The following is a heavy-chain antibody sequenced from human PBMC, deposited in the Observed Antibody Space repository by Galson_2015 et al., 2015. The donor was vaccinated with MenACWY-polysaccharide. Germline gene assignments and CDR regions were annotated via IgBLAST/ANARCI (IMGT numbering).Heavy chain of an antibody. D-gene: IGHD4-17*01. V-gene: IGHV3-21*01. CDR3: ARDSYGDYAFDY. J-gene: IGHJ4*02. Sequence: SLRLSCAVSGFTLSSYSMNWVRQAPGKGLEWVSSISSSSSYIYYADSVKGRFTISRDNAKNSLYLQMNSLRAEDTAVYYCARDSYGDYAFDYWGQGTLVTVSS. CDR2: ISSSSSYI. CDR1: GFTLSSYS.